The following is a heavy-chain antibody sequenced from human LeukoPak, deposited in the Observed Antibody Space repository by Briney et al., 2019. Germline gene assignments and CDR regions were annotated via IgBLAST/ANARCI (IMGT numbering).Heavy chain of an antibody. D-gene: IGHD3-10*01. CDR2: IYAGGST. V-gene: IGHV3-66*02. CDR3: ARRKYYGSGSYYNGEFDY. J-gene: IGHJ4*02. Sequence: PGGSLRLSCAASGFTVSSHYMNWVRQAPGKGLEWVSVIYAGGSTYYADSVKGRFTISRDNSKNTLYLQMNSLTTEDTAVYYCARRKYYGSGSYYNGEFDYWGQGTLVTVSS. CDR1: GFTVSSHY.